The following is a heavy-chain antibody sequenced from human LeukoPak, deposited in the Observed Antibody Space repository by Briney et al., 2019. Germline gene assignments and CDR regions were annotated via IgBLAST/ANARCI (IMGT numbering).Heavy chain of an antibody. CDR3: ARGITYDRSGYYDY. J-gene: IGHJ4*02. Sequence: PGGSLRLSCAASGFTFSSYTMNWVRPAPGKGLEWVSSIYSGSTYIYYAGSVMGRFTISRDNAKNSLYLQMNSLRAEDTAVYYCARGITYDRSGYYDYWGQGTLVTVSS. V-gene: IGHV3-21*01. D-gene: IGHD3-22*01. CDR1: GFTFSSYT. CDR2: IYSGSTYI.